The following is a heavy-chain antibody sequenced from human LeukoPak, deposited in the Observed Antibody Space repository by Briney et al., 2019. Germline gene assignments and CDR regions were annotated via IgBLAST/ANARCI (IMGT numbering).Heavy chain of an antibody. V-gene: IGHV1-69*04. CDR2: IIPILGIA. D-gene: IGHD2-2*01. Sequence: SVKVSCKASGGTFSSYAISWVRQAPGQGLEWMGRIIPILGIANYAQKFQGRVTMTRDTSISTAYMELSRLRSDDTAVYYCARERVDCSSTSCYGVDVWGQGTTVTVSS. CDR3: ARERVDCSSTSCYGVDV. J-gene: IGHJ6*02. CDR1: GGTFSSYA.